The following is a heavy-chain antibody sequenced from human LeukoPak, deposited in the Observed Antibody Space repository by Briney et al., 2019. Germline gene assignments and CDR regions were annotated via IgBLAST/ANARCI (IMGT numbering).Heavy chain of an antibody. CDR1: GFTFSSYA. Sequence: GGSLRLSCAASGFTFSSYAMSWVRQAPGKGLEWVSAISGRGGSTYYADSVKGRFTISRDNSKNTLYLQMNSLRAEDTAVYYCAKEGNYRRSWYSDYWGQGTLVTVSS. CDR3: AKEGNYRRSWYSDY. V-gene: IGHV3-23*01. CDR2: ISGRGGST. D-gene: IGHD6-13*01. J-gene: IGHJ4*02.